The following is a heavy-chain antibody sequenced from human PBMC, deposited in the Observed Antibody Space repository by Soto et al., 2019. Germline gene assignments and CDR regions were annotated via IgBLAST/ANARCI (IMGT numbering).Heavy chain of an antibody. J-gene: IGHJ6*03. V-gene: IGHV1-8*01. D-gene: IGHD1-20*01. CDR1: GYTFTSYD. CDR2: MNPNSGNT. Sequence: QVQLVQSGAEVKKPGASVKVSCKASGYTFTSYDINWVRQATGQGLEWMGWMNPNSGNTGYGQKFQGRVTMTRNTSISTAYMELSSLRSEDTAVYYCAREFNWNYYYYMDVWGKETTVTVSS. CDR3: AREFNWNYYYYMDV.